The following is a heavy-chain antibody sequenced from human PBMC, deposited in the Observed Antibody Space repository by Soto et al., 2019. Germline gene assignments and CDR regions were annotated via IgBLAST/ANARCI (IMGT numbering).Heavy chain of an antibody. CDR1: GFTFSSHG. J-gene: IGHJ4*02. CDR2: ISYDGGNE. D-gene: IGHD1-26*01. CDR3: AKDRYSGTYPTDFEY. Sequence: QVQLVQSGGGVVQPGRSLRLSCAGSGFTFSSHGIHWVRQAPGKGLECVALISYDGGNEKYTESVKDRFTISRDDSHNVAYLQMSSLRTEDTAMYYCAKDRYSGTYPTDFEYCGQGSLVTVSS. V-gene: IGHV3-30*18.